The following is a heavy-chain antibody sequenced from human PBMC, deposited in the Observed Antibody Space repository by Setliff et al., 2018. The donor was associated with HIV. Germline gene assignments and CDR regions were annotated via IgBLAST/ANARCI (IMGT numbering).Heavy chain of an antibody. J-gene: IGHJ4*02. CDR1: GYTFPSYG. CDR2: ISAYNGNT. CDR3: ARPTGYYGSGSYDY. Sequence: ASVKVSCKASGYTFPSYGISWVRQAPGQGLEWMGWISAYNGNTNDAQKLQGRDTMTTDTSTSTAYMELRSLRSDDTAVYYCARPTGYYGSGSYDYWGQGTLVTVSS. D-gene: IGHD3-10*01. V-gene: IGHV1-18*01.